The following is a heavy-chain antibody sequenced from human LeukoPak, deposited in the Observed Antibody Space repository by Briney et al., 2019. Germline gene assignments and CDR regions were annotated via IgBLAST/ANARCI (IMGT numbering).Heavy chain of an antibody. CDR2: IYHSGST. J-gene: IGHJ5*02. CDR3: ARHDYEAEYNWFDP. D-gene: IGHD4-17*01. Sequence: SETLSLTCAVYGGSFSGYYWSWIRQPPGKGLEWIGYIYHSGSTYYNPSLKSRVTISVDRSKNQFSLKLSSVTAADTAVYYCARHDYEAEYNWFDPWGQGTLVTVSS. CDR1: GGSFSGYY. V-gene: IGHV4-30-2*01.